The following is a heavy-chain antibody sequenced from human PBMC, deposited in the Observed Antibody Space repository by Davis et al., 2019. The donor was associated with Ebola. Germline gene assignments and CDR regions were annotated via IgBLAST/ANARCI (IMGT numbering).Heavy chain of an antibody. V-gene: IGHV1-18*01. CDR3: ARVYDFWSGYYGDDAFDI. D-gene: IGHD3-3*01. CDR2: ISAYNGNT. J-gene: IGHJ3*02. CDR1: GYTFTSYG. Sequence: ASVKVSCKASGYTFTSYGISWVRQAPGQGLEWMGWISAYNGNTNYEQKLQGRVTMTTDTSTSTAYMELRSLRSDDTAVYYCARVYDFWSGYYGDDAFDIWGQGTMVTVSS.